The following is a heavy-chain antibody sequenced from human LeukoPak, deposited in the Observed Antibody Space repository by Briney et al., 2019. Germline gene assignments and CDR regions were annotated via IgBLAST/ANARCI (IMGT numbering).Heavy chain of an antibody. V-gene: IGHV1-2*02. CDR2: INPNSGGT. CDR3: ARDASYYDSSGYYGY. J-gene: IGHJ4*02. Sequence: GASVKVSCKASGYTFTSYGISWVRQAPGQGLEWMGWINPNSGGTNYAQKFQGRVTMTRDTSISTAYMELSRLRSDDTAVYYCARDASYYDSSGYYGYWGQGTLVTVSS. D-gene: IGHD3-22*01. CDR1: GYTFTSYG.